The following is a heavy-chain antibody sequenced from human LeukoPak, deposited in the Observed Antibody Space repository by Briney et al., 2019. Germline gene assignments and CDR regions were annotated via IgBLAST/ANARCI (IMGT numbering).Heavy chain of an antibody. V-gene: IGHV1-2*02. CDR1: GYSFTDYY. CDR2: INPNSGGT. J-gene: IGHJ3*02. CDR3: ARVLDLEVPTVHPDAFDI. Sequence: VASVKVSRKASGYSFTDYYIHWVRQAPGQGLEWMGWINPNSGGTNYAQKFQGRVTMTRDTSISTAYMELSRLRSDDTAVYYCARVLDLEVPTVHPDAFDIWAQGTMVTVSS. D-gene: IGHD2-2*01.